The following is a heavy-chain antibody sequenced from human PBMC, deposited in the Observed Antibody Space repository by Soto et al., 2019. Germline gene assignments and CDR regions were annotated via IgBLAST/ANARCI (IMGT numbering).Heavy chain of an antibody. V-gene: IGHV1-18*01. CDR2: IRPYNGDT. CDR1: GYMFISYG. J-gene: IGHJ4*02. CDR3: LRDLDASGSYYTDY. D-gene: IGHD3-10*01. Sequence: ASVKVSCKASGYMFISYGINWVRQAPGQGLEWMGWIRPYNGDTKYAQNLQGRVTMTIDTSTSTAYMEMRSLRSDDTAVYYCLRDLDASGSYYTDYWGPGTLVTVSS.